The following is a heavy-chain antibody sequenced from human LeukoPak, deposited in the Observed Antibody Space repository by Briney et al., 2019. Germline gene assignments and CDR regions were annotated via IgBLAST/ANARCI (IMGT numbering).Heavy chain of an antibody. CDR2: ISSNSTVI. Sequence: GRSLRLSCAVSGFTFDNHAMHWVRQAPGQGLEWVSGISSNSTVIAYADPVKGRFTISRDTARNSLYLQMNSLRVEDTASYYCVRDDGSGWYTLFDHWGQGTLVAVSA. CDR3: VRDDGSGWYTLFDH. J-gene: IGHJ4*02. CDR1: GFTFDNHA. D-gene: IGHD6-19*01. V-gene: IGHV3-9*01.